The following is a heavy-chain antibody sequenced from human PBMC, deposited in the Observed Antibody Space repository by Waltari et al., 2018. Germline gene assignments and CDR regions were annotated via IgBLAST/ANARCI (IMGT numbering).Heavy chain of an antibody. V-gene: IGHV4-4*02. Sequence: QLQLQESGPGLVKPSGPLSLTCAVFGDSMSTTDVWNWVRQPPGKGLEWIGQVRLSGKTNYNPSFASRVSISVDTYNNQFSLRVTSATAADTAVYYCARDRGRGLYLDPWGPGTLVTVSP. D-gene: IGHD5-12*01. CDR1: GDSMSTTDV. CDR2: VRLSGKT. CDR3: ARDRGRGLYLDP. J-gene: IGHJ5*02.